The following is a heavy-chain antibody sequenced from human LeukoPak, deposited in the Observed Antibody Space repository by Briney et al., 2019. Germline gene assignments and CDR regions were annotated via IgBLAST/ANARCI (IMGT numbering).Heavy chain of an antibody. CDR1: GGSISSSTHY. D-gene: IGHD6-13*01. V-gene: IGHV4-39*01. CDR3: ARRTAADY. CDR2: IYYSGST. J-gene: IGHJ4*02. Sequence: SETLSLTCTVSGGSISSSTHYWGWIRQPPGKGLEWIGSIYYSGSTYYNPSLKSRVTISVDTSKNQFSLRLSSVTAADTAVYYCARRTAADYWGQGTLVTVSS.